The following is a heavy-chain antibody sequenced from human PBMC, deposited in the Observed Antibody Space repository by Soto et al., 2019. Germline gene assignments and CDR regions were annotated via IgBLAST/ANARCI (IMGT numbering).Heavy chain of an antibody. D-gene: IGHD1-7*01. V-gene: IGHV1-18*04. J-gene: IGHJ6*02. CDR2: ISAYNGNT. CDR3: ARSELELRSGYYYGMDV. Sequence: ASVKVSCKASGYTFTSYGISWVRQAPGQGLEWMGWISAYNGNTNYAQKLQGRVTMTTDTSTSTAYMELRSLRSDDTDVYYCARSELELRSGYYYGMDVWGQGTTVTVSS. CDR1: GYTFTSYG.